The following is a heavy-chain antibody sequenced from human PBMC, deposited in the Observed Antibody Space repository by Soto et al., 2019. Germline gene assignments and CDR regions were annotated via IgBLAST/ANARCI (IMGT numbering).Heavy chain of an antibody. Sequence: ASEKVSCKASGYTFTSYAMHWVRQAPGQRLEWMGWINAGNGNTKYSQKFQGRVTITTDKSTSTAYMELSSLRSEDTAVYYCCYGDYDFYYFDYWGQGTLVTVSS. CDR3: CYGDYDFYYFDY. CDR2: INAGNGNT. D-gene: IGHD4-17*01. V-gene: IGHV1-3*01. CDR1: GYTFTSYA. J-gene: IGHJ4*02.